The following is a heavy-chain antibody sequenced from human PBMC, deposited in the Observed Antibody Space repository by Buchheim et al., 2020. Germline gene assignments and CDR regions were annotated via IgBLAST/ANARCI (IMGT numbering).Heavy chain of an antibody. V-gene: IGHV3-48*01. CDR2: ISSSSSTI. CDR1: GFTFSSYS. CDR3: ARVDHGGYSSGWYVPDY. Sequence: EVQLVESGGGLVQPGGSLRLSCAASGFTFSSYSMNWVRQAPGKGLEWVSYISSSSSTIYYADSVKGRFTISRDNAKNSLYLQMNSLRAEDTAVYYCARVDHGGYSSGWYVPDYWGQGTL. D-gene: IGHD6-19*01. J-gene: IGHJ4*02.